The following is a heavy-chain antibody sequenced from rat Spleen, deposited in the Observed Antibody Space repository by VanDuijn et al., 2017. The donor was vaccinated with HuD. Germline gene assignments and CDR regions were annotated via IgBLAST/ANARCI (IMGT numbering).Heavy chain of an antibody. CDR3: TTGVY. Sequence: EVQLVESDGGLVQPGRSLKLSCAASGFTFSDYFMTWVRQAPPKGLEWVATISYDGRSSYYRDSVKGRFTVSRDNAKSTLYLQMDSLRSEDTATYYCTTGVYWGQGVMVTVSS. CDR1: GFTFSDYF. V-gene: IGHV5-20*01. J-gene: IGHJ2*01. CDR2: ISYDGRSS.